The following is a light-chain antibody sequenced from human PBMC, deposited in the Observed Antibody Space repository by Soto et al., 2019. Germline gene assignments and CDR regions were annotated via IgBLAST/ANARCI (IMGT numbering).Light chain of an antibody. V-gene: IGLV1-47*01. CDR1: SSNIGNYY. CDR3: AAWDDSMSVL. Sequence: QSVLTHPPSASWTPGQSVTISCSGSSSNIGNYYVHWYQQLPEAAPKLLIYRNNQRPSGVPDRFSGSKSGTSASLAISGLRSEDEADYYCAAWDDSMSVLFGTGTKVTVL. CDR2: RNN. J-gene: IGLJ1*01.